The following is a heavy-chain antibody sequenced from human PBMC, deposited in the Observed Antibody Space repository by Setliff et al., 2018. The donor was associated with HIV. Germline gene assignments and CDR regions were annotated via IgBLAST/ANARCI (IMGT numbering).Heavy chain of an antibody. V-gene: IGHV1-2*02. Sequence: GASVKVSCKASGYTFTNYDISWVRQAPGQGLGWMGWINPYSGVTQYAQKFQGRVTMTGDTSISTAYMELSRLRSDDTAVYYCAREGVVLAAIPERWFDPWGQGTLVTVSS. J-gene: IGHJ5*02. CDR2: INPYSGVT. D-gene: IGHD2-15*01. CDR1: GYTFTNYD. CDR3: AREGVVLAAIPERWFDP.